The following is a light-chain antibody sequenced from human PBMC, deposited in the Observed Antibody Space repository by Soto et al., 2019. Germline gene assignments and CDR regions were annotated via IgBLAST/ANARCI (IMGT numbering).Light chain of an antibody. CDR1: SSDDGSYNL. V-gene: IGLV2-23*02. J-gene: IGLJ1*01. CDR2: GVN. CDR3: CSYAGISTFYV. Sequence: QSALTQPASVSGSPGQSITISCTGTSSDDGSYNLVSWYQQHPGKAPKLMIYGVNKRPSGVSNRFSGSKSGNTASLTISVLQAEDEVDYYCCSYAGISTFYVFGTGTKVTV.